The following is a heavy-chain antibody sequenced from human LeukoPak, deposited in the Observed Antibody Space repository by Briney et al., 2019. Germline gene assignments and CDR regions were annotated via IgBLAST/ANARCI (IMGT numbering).Heavy chain of an antibody. D-gene: IGHD5-24*01. CDR3: ARHEGDGFDY. CDR2: IYNSGRT. V-gene: IGHV4-31*03. Sequence: PSQTLSLTCTVSGYSISSGGYYWSWVRHHPGKGLEWIGYIYNSGRTSYNPSLKSRVTISVDTSKNQFSLKLSSVTAADTAVYYCARHEGDGFDYWGQGTLVTVSS. J-gene: IGHJ4*02. CDR1: GYSISSGGYY.